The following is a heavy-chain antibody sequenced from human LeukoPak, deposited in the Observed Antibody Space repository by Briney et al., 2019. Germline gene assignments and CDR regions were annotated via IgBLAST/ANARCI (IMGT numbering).Heavy chain of an antibody. CDR1: GYTFTTYW. Sequence: GESLKISCKGSGYTFTTYWIAWVRQMPGKGLERVGIIYPDDSDTRYSPSFQGQVTMSADKSINTAYMQWSSLKASDTAMYYCARQEYSSGYSVLEYWGQGTLVTVSS. D-gene: IGHD3-22*01. CDR2: IYPDDSDT. CDR3: ARQEYSSGYSVLEY. V-gene: IGHV5-51*01. J-gene: IGHJ4*02.